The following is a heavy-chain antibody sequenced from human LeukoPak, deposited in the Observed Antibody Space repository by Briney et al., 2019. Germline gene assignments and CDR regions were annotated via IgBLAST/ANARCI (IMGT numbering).Heavy chain of an antibody. V-gene: IGHV3-74*01. D-gene: IGHD2-2*01. Sequence: GGSLRLSCAASGFTFSNFWMHWVRQAPGKGLVWVALIYGDGSFTRYADSVKGRFTISRDNSKNTLYLQMNSLRAEDTAVYYCARRGPDDYWGQGTPVTVSS. CDR3: ARRGPDDY. CDR2: IYGDGSFT. CDR1: GFTFSNFW. J-gene: IGHJ4*02.